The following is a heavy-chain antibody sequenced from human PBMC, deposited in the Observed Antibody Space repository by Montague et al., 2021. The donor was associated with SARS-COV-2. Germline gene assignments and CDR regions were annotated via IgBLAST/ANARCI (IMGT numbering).Heavy chain of an antibody. D-gene: IGHD3-3*01. J-gene: IGHJ3*01. V-gene: IGHV4-31*03. CDR1: GGSISSGGYC. CDR3: ARGRVLTIYGVVGAFDV. Sequence: TLSLTCTVSGGSISSGGYCWSWIRQHPGKGLEWVGYNYYSGSTYYNPSLKSRVTISVDTSKNQFSLKLSSVTAAATAVYYCARGRVLTIYGVVGAFDVWGQGTIVTVSS. CDR2: NYYSGST.